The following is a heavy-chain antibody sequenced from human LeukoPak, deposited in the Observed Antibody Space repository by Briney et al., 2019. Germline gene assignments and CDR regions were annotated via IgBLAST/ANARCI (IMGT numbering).Heavy chain of an antibody. J-gene: IGHJ6*03. V-gene: IGHV1-69*02. CDR1: GGTFSSYT. CDR2: IIPILGIA. Sequence: SVKVSCKASGGTFSSYTISWVRQAPGQGLEWMGRIIPILGIADYAQKFQGRVTITADKSTSTAYMELSSLRSEDTAVYYCARTGYCTNGVCYAHYYYYYMDVWGKGTTVTVSS. D-gene: IGHD2-8*01. CDR3: ARTGYCTNGVCYAHYYYYYMDV.